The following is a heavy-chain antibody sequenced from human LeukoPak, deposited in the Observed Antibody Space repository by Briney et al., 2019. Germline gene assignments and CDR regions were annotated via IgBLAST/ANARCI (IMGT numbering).Heavy chain of an antibody. CDR1: GFTFSSYS. V-gene: IGHV3-48*01. CDR3: ARDIVDGDYDDGFDI. D-gene: IGHD4-17*01. Sequence: GGSLRLSCVASGFTFSSYSMNWVRQAPGKGLEFISYINSRSSTIYYADVVKGRFTISRGNAKNSLYLQMSSLRAEDTALYYCARDIVDGDYDDGFDIWGQGTRVTVSS. CDR2: INSRSSTI. J-gene: IGHJ3*02.